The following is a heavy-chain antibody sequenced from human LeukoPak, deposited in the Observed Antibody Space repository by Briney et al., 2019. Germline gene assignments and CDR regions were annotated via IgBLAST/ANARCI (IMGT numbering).Heavy chain of an antibody. CDR1: GFTFSSYA. CDR2: ISYDESNK. D-gene: IGHD4-23*01. V-gene: IGHV3-30-3*01. J-gene: IGHJ4*02. Sequence: GGSLRLSCAASGFTFSSYAMHWVRQAPGKGLGWVAAISYDESNKYYADSVKGRFTISRDNSKNTLHLQMNSLRAEDTAVYYCASSDYGGNSSDYWGQGTLVTVSS. CDR3: ASSDYGGNSSDY.